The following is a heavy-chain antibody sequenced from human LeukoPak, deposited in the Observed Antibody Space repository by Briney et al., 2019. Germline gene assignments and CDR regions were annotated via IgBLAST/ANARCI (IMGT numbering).Heavy chain of an antibody. D-gene: IGHD3-16*01. CDR1: GFTFSNYW. V-gene: IGHV3-7*03. J-gene: IGHJ4*02. CDR2: IKQDGSEK. CDR3: ARDPGWGALDY. Sequence: PGGSLRLSCAASGFTFSNYWMSWVRQAPGKGLEWVANIKQDGSEKCYVDSVKGRFTISRDNAKNSLYLQMSSLRVEDTAVYYCARDPGWGALDYWGQGALVIVSS.